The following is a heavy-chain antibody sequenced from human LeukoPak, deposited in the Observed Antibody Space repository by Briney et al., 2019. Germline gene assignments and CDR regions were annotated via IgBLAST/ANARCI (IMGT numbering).Heavy chain of an antibody. CDR2: INPSGGST. Sequence: ASVKVSCKASGYIFTSYYMHWVRQAPGQGLEWMVLINPSGGSTSYAQKFQGRVTMTRDMSTSTVYMELSSLRSEDTAVYYCARGTTVTTYGDAFDIWGQGTMVTVSS. CDR3: ARGTTVTTYGDAFDI. V-gene: IGHV1-46*01. J-gene: IGHJ3*02. D-gene: IGHD4-17*01. CDR1: GYIFTSYY.